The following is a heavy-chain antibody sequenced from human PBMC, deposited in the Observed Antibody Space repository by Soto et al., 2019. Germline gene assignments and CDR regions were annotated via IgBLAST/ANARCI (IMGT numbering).Heavy chain of an antibody. Sequence: QVQLEQSGAEVKKPGSSVKVSCKASGGTFSNSAISWVRQAPGQGLEWMGGIMPIFRTPDYAQKFQGRVTIAADATTSTAYIELSGLRSDDTDVYYCARDKDRQQLGGNYYYIWDVWGQGTTVTVSS. CDR2: IMPIFRTP. D-gene: IGHD3-3*02. CDR3: ARDKDRQQLGGNYYYIWDV. CDR1: GGTFSNSA. V-gene: IGHV1-69*12. J-gene: IGHJ6*02.